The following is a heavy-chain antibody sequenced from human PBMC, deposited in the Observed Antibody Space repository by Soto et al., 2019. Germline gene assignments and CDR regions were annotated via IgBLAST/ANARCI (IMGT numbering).Heavy chain of an antibody. CDR3: AREGNLGRWIQPLDS. Sequence: SETLSLTCTVPGDSISSYSLSWIRQPPGKGLEWIGNIHYNGNTKYSPSLKSRVTMSVDTSKNHFSLKLISVTTADTAVYFCAREGNLGRWIQPLDSWGQGTLVTVSS. D-gene: IGHD2-2*03. V-gene: IGHV4-59*01. CDR2: IHYNGNT. CDR1: GDSISSYS. J-gene: IGHJ4*02.